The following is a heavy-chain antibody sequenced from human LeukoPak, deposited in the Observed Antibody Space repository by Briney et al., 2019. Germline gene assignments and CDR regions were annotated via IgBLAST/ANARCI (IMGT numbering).Heavy chain of an antibody. CDR2: ISVSGQST. Sequence: GGSLRLSCVASGFTFTSCAMNWVRQAPGKGLEWVSVISVSGQSTYYADSVKGRFTISRDISKNTLYLQMNSLRAEDTGVYYCAKNHDSNGYHTDDAFDVWGQGTMVTVSS. CDR3: AKNHDSNGYHTDDAFDV. D-gene: IGHD3-22*01. V-gene: IGHV3-23*01. J-gene: IGHJ3*01. CDR1: GFTFTSCA.